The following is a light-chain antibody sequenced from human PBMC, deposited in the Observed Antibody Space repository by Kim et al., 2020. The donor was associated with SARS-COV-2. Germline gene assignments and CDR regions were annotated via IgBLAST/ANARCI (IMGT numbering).Light chain of an antibody. V-gene: IGKV3-15*01. Sequence: EIVMTQSPATLSVSPGERATLSCRASQSVSSNLAWYQQKPGQAPRLLIYGASTRATGIPARFSGSGSGTEFTLTISSLQSEDFAVYYCQHYNNWPSRTFGQGTKVDIK. J-gene: IGKJ1*01. CDR1: QSVSSN. CDR2: GAS. CDR3: QHYNNWPSRT.